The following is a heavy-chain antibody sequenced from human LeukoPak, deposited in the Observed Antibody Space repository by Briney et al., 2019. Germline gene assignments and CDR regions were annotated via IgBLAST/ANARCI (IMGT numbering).Heavy chain of an antibody. V-gene: IGHV3-9*01. CDR2: ISWSSGSI. J-gene: IGHJ4*02. CDR1: GFTFDDYA. D-gene: IGHD3-3*01. CDR3: AKDLSYDFLSGYHPFDY. Sequence: PGGSLRLSCAASGFTFDDYAMHWVRQAPGKGREGVSGISWSSGSIGYGDSVRGRFTISRENAKNSLYLQMNSLRAEETALYYCAKDLSYDFLSGYHPFDYWGQGTLVTVSS.